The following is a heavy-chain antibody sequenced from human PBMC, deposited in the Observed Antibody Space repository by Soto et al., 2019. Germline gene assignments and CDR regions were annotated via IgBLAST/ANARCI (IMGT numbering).Heavy chain of an antibody. Sequence: QVQLQESGPGLVKPSQTLSLTCTVSGGSISSGGYYWSWIRQHPGKGLEWIGYINYSGSTYYNPSLKSRVTISVDTSKNQFSLKLSSVTAADTAVYYCARASLCSSTSCFGSRRFDPWGQGTLVTVSS. V-gene: IGHV4-31*03. CDR2: INYSGST. D-gene: IGHD2-2*01. CDR3: ARASLCSSTSCFGSRRFDP. J-gene: IGHJ5*02. CDR1: GGSISSGGYY.